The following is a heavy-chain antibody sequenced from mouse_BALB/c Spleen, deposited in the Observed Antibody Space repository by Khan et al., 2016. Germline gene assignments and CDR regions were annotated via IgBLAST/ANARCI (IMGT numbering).Heavy chain of an antibody. J-gene: IGHJ4*01. CDR2: ISSGSSTI. CDR1: GFIFSSFG. V-gene: IGHV5-17*02. CDR3: ARVGGNYVGNVMDY. D-gene: IGHD2-1*01. Sequence: EVELVESGGGLVQPGGSRKLSCAASGFIFSSFGMHWIRQAPEKGLEWVAYISSGSSTIYYADTVKGRFTISRDNPKNTLFLHMTSLMSEDTAMYYCARVGGNYVGNVMDYWGQGTSVTVSS.